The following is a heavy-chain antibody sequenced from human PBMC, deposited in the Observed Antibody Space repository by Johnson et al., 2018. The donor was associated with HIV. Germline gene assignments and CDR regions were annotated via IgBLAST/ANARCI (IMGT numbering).Heavy chain of an antibody. CDR3: ARLRDGYNFDAFDI. J-gene: IGHJ3*02. CDR2: ISYDGSEE. V-gene: IGHV3-30*04. Sequence: VQLVESGGGVVQPGRSLRLSCAASGFTFSSYAMHWVRQAPGKGLEWVAVISYDGSEEYYADSVKGRFTVSRDNSKNTLYLQMNSLTAEDTALYYCARLRDGYNFDAFDIWGQGTMVTVSS. D-gene: IGHD5-24*01. CDR1: GFTFSSYA.